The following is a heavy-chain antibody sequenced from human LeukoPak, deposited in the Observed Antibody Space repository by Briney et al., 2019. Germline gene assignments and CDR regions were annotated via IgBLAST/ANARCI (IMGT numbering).Heavy chain of an antibody. J-gene: IGHJ4*02. CDR1: GFTFSNAW. D-gene: IGHD1-26*01. CDR2: IRSNSDGVTI. V-gene: IGHV3-15*07. Sequence: GGCLRLSCATSGFTFSNAWMNWVRQAPGKGLEWVGRIRSNSDGVTIDYAAPVKGRFALSRDDSKNTVYLQMNSLQTEDTAVYYCARGGTQWELRGDFDYWGQGTLVTVSS. CDR3: ARGGTQWELRGDFDY.